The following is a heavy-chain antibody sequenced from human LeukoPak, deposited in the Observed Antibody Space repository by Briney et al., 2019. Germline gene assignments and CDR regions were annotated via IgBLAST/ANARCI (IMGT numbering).Heavy chain of an antibody. CDR2: INKDGSEK. CDR3: ARDQRASPAAADY. Sequence: GGSLRLSCAASGFTFSSSWMTWVRQAPGKGLEWVANINKDGSEKYYVDSVKGRFTISRDNAKNSLFLQMNSLRAEDTAVYYRARDQRASPAAADYWGQGTLVTVSS. CDR1: GFTFSSSW. V-gene: IGHV3-7*01. J-gene: IGHJ4*02. D-gene: IGHD2-2*01.